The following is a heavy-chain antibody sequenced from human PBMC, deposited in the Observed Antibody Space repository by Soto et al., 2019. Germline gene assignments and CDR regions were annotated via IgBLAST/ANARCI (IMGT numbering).Heavy chain of an antibody. J-gene: IGHJ4*02. Sequence: LRLSCAASGFTFSSYEMNWVRQAPGKGLEWISYIDSSGSIIFYADAVKGRFTISRDNAESTLFLQMHSLRGEDTAVYYCARDGYSYGLWGQGTLVTVSS. CDR3: ARDGYSYGL. D-gene: IGHD5-12*01. CDR1: GFTFSSYE. V-gene: IGHV3-48*03. CDR2: IDSSGSII.